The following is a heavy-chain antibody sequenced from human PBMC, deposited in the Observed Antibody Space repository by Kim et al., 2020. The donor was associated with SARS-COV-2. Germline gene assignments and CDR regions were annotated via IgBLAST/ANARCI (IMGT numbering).Heavy chain of an antibody. Sequence: GGSLRLSCAASGFTFSSYAMHWVRQAPGKGLEWVAVISYDGSNKYYADSVKGRFTISRDNSKNTLYLQMNSLRAEDTAVYYCARSGRIAAAGTRYPGDYWGQGTLVTVSS. J-gene: IGHJ4*02. CDR3: ARSGRIAAAGTRYPGDY. V-gene: IGHV3-30*04. CDR2: ISYDGSNK. CDR1: GFTFSSYA. D-gene: IGHD6-13*01.